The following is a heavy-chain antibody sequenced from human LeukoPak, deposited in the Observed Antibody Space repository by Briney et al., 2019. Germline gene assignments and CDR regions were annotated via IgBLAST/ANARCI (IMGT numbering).Heavy chain of an antibody. CDR3: ARDKVGGYGPLDAFDI. J-gene: IGHJ3*02. V-gene: IGHV4-30-4*08. D-gene: IGHD5-12*01. CDR1: GGSISSGDYY. CDR2: IYYSGST. Sequence: PSQTLSLTCTVSGGSISSGDYYWSWIRQPPGKRLEWIGYIYYSGSTYYNPSLKSRVTISVDTSKNQFSLKLSSVTAADTAVYYCARDKVGGYGPLDAFDIWGQGTMVTVSS.